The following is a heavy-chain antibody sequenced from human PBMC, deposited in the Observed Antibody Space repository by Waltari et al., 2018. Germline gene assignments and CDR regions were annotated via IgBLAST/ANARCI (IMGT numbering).Heavy chain of an antibody. CDR3: ARLGWVAARPGYFDY. CDR1: GYSFTSYW. V-gene: IGHV5-51*01. D-gene: IGHD6-6*01. CDR2: TYPGDSDT. Sequence: EVQLVQSGAEVKKPGESLKISCKGSGYSFTSYWIGWVRQMPGKGPEWMGVTYPGDSDTSCSPSAQVKVTISAYKSISTAYLQWSSLKASDTAMYYCARLGWVAARPGYFDYWGQGTLVTVSS. J-gene: IGHJ4*02.